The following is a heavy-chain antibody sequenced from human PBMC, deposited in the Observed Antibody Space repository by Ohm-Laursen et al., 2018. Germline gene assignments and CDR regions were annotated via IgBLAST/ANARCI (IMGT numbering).Heavy chain of an antibody. J-gene: IGHJ3*02. CDR3: ARAYGDYDAFDI. Sequence: GASVKVSCKASGYTFTSYYMHWVRQAPGQGLEWMGIINPSGGSTTYAQKFQGRVTMTRDTSTSTVYMELSSLRSEDTAVYYCARAYGDYDAFDIWGQGTMVTVSS. V-gene: IGHV1-46*01. CDR2: INPSGGST. D-gene: IGHD4-17*01. CDR1: GYTFTSYY.